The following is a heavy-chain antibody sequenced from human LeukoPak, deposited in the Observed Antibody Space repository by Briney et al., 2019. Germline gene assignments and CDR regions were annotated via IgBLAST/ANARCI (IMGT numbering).Heavy chain of an antibody. CDR1: GDSISGFY. CDR2: IYYSGST. Sequence: PSETLSLTCTVSGDSISGFYWSWIRQPPGKGLEWIGYIYYSGSTNYNPSPKSRVTISVDTSKNQFSLKLNSVSAADTAVYYCARSPDYGEGWGQGTLVTVSS. CDR3: ARSPDYGEG. J-gene: IGHJ4*02. V-gene: IGHV4-59*01. D-gene: IGHD4-17*01.